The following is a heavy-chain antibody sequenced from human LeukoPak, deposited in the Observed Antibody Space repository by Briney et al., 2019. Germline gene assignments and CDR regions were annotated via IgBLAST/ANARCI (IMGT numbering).Heavy chain of an antibody. D-gene: IGHD2-15*01. V-gene: IGHV1-2*02. J-gene: IGHJ5*02. CDR3: ARDKYCSGGSCYRWFDP. CDR1: GYIFTDYY. Sequence: PGASVKVSCKASGYIFTDYYIHWVRQAPGQGLEWMGWINPHSGGTNYARLFHGRVTMTRDTSISTAYMELSRLRSDDTAVYYCARDKYCSGGSCYRWFDPWGQGTLVSVSS. CDR2: INPHSGGT.